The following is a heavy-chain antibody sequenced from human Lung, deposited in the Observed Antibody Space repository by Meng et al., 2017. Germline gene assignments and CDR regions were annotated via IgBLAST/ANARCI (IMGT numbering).Heavy chain of an antibody. CDR2: LYSSGST. J-gene: IGHJ4*02. V-gene: IGHV4-4*02. CDR3: TKNDFYCLGY. CDR1: GGFISSDNW. D-gene: IGHD2-21*01. Sequence: VKLQECGPGLVKPSGPLSLTWAVYGGFISSDNWWSWVRQTQGKGLEWIGELYSSGSTNYNPSLKSRITISVDKPKNQFSLTLRSVTAAETDVYYCTKNDFYCLGYWGQGTLVTVSS.